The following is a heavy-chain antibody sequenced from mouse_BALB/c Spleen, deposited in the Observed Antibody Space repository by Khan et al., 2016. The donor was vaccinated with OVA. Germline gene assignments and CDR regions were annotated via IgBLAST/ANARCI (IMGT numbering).Heavy chain of an antibody. CDR3: AKGVWSYYYALDY. J-gene: IGHJ4*01. CDR2: IWGGGST. CDR1: GFSLTAYG. V-gene: IGHV2-6-5*01. Sequence: QMQLEESGPGLMAPSQSLSITCTVSGFSLTAYGVSWIRQPPGKGLEWLGVIWGGGSTYYNSALKSRLSISKDNSKSQVFLKMSSLQTDDTAMYYCAKGVWSYYYALDYWGQGTSVTVSS.